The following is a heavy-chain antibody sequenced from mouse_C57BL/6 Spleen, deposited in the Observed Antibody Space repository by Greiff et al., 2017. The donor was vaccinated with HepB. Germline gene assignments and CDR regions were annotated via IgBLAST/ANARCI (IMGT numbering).Heavy chain of an antibody. V-gene: IGHV1-69*01. Sequence: QVQLQQPGAELVMPGASVKLSCKASGYTFTSYWMHWVKQRPGQGLEWIGEIDPSDSYTNYNQKFKGKSTLTVDKSSSTAYMQLSSLTSEDSAVYYCARGWGYDGFAYWGQGTLVTVSA. CDR2: IDPSDSYT. J-gene: IGHJ3*01. CDR3: ARGWGYDGFAY. CDR1: GYTFTSYW. D-gene: IGHD2-2*01.